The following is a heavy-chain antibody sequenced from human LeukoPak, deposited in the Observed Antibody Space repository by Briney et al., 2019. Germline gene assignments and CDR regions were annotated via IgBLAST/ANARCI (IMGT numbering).Heavy chain of an antibody. D-gene: IGHD5-18*01. V-gene: IGHV4-61*02. CDR2: IYSSGGT. Sequence: SETLSLTCTVSGGSIRSGSYHWSWIRQPAGKGLEWIGRIYSSGGTNYNPSLKSRVTISVDTSKNQFSLKLSSVTAADTAVYYCARDRGSGYSYAYGDFDYWGQGTLSPSPQ. CDR3: ARDRGSGYSYAYGDFDY. J-gene: IGHJ4*02. CDR1: GGSIRSGSYH.